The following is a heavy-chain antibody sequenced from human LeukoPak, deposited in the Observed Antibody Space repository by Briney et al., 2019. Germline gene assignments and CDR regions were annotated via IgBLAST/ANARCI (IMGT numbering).Heavy chain of an antibody. CDR2: ISSSSSYI. CDR3: ARGGSYYDSSGYSGPEYYFDY. Sequence: GGSLRLSCAASGFTFSSYSMNWVRQAPGKGLEWVSSISSSSSYIYYADSVKGRFTISRDNAKNSLYLQMNSLRAEDTAVYYCARGGSYYDSSGYSGPEYYFDYWGQGTLVTVSS. J-gene: IGHJ4*02. D-gene: IGHD3-22*01. V-gene: IGHV3-21*01. CDR1: GFTFSSYS.